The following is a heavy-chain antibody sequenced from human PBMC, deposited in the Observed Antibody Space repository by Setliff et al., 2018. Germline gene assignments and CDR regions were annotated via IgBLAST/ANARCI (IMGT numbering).Heavy chain of an antibody. CDR1: GFSFTTGPVG. J-gene: IGHJ4*02. V-gene: IGHV2-5*05. CDR3: AHTSGGGNSACFDY. Sequence: SGPTLVNPRQTLTLTCTFSGFSFTTGPVGVAWIRQPPGKAPEWLALVYWGDDKRYDPSLKSRLTITEDTSKNQVVLTMTNMDPVDTATYFCAHTSGGGNSACFDYWGQGVLVTVSS. CDR2: VYWGDDK. D-gene: IGHD4-4*01.